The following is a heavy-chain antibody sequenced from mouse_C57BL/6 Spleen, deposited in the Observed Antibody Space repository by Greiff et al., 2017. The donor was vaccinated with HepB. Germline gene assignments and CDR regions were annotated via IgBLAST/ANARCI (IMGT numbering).Heavy chain of an antibody. CDR3: ARWGSFAY. V-gene: IGHV1-50*01. Sequence: QVQLQQPGAELVKPGASVKLSCKASGYTFTSYWMQWVKQRPGKGLEWIGEIDPSDSYTNYNQKFKGKATLTVDKSSSTAYMQLSSLTSEDSAVYYCARWGSFAYWGQGTLVTVSA. CDR2: IDPSDSYT. CDR1: GYTFTSYW. J-gene: IGHJ3*01.